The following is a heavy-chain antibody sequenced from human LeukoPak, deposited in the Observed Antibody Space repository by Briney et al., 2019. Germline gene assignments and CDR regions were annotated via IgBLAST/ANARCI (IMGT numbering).Heavy chain of an antibody. J-gene: IGHJ3*02. CDR2: INPSSGST. D-gene: IGHD2/OR15-2a*01. CDR3: ARPQSLFRNYDAFDI. CDR1: GYTLTSQY. V-gene: IGHV1-46*01. Sequence: ASEKVSCKASGYTLTSQYIYWVRQAPGQGLEWMGIINPSSGSTNYAQKFQGRVTMTRDTSTNTVSMVLSSLRSEDTAVYYCARPQSLFRNYDAFDIWGQGTMVTVSS.